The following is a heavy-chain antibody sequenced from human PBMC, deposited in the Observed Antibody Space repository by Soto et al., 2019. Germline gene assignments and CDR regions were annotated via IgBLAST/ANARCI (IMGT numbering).Heavy chain of an antibody. Sequence: GGSLRLSCAASGFTFSSYGMHWVRQAPGKGLEWVAVISYDGSNKYYADPVKGRFTISRDNSKNTLYLQMNSLRAEDTAVYYCAKVTAMVRGVTPFDYWGQGTLVTVSS. CDR1: GFTFSSYG. CDR2: ISYDGSNK. CDR3: AKVTAMVRGVTPFDY. J-gene: IGHJ4*02. V-gene: IGHV3-30*18. D-gene: IGHD3-10*01.